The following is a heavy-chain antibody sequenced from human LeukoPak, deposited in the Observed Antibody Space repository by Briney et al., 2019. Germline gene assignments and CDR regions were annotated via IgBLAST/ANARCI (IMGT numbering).Heavy chain of an antibody. V-gene: IGHV3-23*01. J-gene: IGHJ4*02. CDR2: ISGSGGST. D-gene: IGHD4/OR15-4a*01. CDR3: AKAQTMVLNPQYYFDY. CDR1: GFTLSSYA. Sequence: GGSLRLSCAASGFTLSSYAMSWVRQAPGKGLEWVSAISGSGGSTYYADSVKGRFTISRDNSKNTLYLQMNSLRAEDTAVYYCAKAQTMVLNPQYYFDYWGQGTLVTVSS.